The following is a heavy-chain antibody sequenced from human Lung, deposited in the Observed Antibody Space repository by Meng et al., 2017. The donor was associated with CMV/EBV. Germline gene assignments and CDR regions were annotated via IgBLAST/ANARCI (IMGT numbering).Heavy chain of an antibody. J-gene: IGHJ6*02. CDR2: IYDGGST. Sequence: GPLRLXXRVPGHSISSDYFWGWVRQPPGKGLEWIGIYDGGSTYYNPSLKSRIVISVDTSGTQFSLTLSSVPAADTAVYYCVGHIRVVPARGYGVDVWGQGXTVTVSS. D-gene: IGHD2-2*01. CDR1: GHSISSDYF. V-gene: IGHV4-38-2*01. CDR3: VGHIRVVPARGYGVDV.